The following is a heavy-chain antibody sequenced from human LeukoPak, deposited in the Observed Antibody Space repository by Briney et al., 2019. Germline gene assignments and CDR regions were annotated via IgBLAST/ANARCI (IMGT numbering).Heavy chain of an antibody. J-gene: IGHJ4*02. CDR3: ARSPSHKTKPFDY. CDR1: GGSISSYY. CDR2: IYYSGST. Sequence: PSETLSLTCTVSGGSISSYYWNWIRQPPGKGLEWIGYIYYSGSTNYNPSLKSRVTISVDTSKNQFSLKLSSVTAADTAVYYCARSPSHKTKPFDYWGQGTLVTVSS. V-gene: IGHV4-59*01.